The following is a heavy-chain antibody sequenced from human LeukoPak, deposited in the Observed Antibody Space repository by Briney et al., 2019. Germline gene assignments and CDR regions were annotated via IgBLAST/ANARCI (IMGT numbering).Heavy chain of an antibody. CDR2: ISVDGNTI. Sequence: GGSLRLSCEASGFSFDDCGMSWVRQAPGKGLEWVSYISVDGNTIYYADSVKGRFTISRDNAKSSLYLQMNSLRAEDTAVYYCVRVNTYYYDSSPSWGQGTLVTVSS. CDR3: VRVNTYYYDSSPS. V-gene: IGHV3-11*04. CDR1: GFSFDDCG. D-gene: IGHD3-22*01. J-gene: IGHJ4*02.